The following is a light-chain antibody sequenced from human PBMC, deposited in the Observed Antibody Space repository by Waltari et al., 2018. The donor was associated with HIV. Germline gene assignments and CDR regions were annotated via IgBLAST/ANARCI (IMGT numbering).Light chain of an antibody. V-gene: IGLV2-8*01. Sequence: QSALTQPPSASGSPGQSVTISCTGKTSDVGAYNYVSWYQQHPGKAPKLMIYEVFKRPSGVPDRFSGSKSGTSASLAISGLQSEDEADYYCASWDGSLNGWVFGGGTKLTVL. CDR3: ASWDGSLNGWV. CDR2: EVF. CDR1: TSDVGAYNY. J-gene: IGLJ3*02.